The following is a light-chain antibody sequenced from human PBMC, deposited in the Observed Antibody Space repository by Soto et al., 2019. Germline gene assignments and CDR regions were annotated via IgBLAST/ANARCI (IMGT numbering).Light chain of an antibody. CDR1: QSINNY. CDR2: AAS. V-gene: IGKV1-39*01. CDR3: QQGYSTPPT. J-gene: IGKJ1*01. Sequence: DIQMTQSPSSLSASVGDRVTISCRASQSINNYLNWYQQKPGKAPKLMIYAASRLQSWVPSRFSGRGSGTDVTLIISGLQPEDVANFFCQQGYSTPPTFGQGTTVEIK.